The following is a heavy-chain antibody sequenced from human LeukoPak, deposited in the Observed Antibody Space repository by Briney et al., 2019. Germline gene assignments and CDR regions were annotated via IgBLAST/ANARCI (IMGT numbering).Heavy chain of an antibody. CDR1: GGSISSSSYY. J-gene: IGHJ4*02. D-gene: IGHD5-24*01. CDR2: IYYSGST. V-gene: IGHV4-39*07. CDR3: ARGPGRDGSV. Sequence: MASETLSLTCTVSGGSISSSSYYWGWIRQPPGKGLEWIGSIYYSGSTYYNPSLKSRVTISVDTSKNQFSLRLRSVNTADTAVYYCARGPGRDGSVWGQGTLVTVSS.